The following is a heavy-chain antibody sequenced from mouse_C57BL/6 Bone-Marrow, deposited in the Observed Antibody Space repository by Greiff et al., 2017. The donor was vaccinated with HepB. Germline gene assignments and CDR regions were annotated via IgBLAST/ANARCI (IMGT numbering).Heavy chain of an antibody. Sequence: EVQRVESGGDLVKPGGSLKLSCAASGFTFSSYGMSWVRQTPDKRLEWVATISSGGSYTYYPDSVKGRFTISRDNAKNTLYLQMSSLKAEDTAMYYCARLDSSGYVDYGGQGTTLTVSS. J-gene: IGHJ2*01. V-gene: IGHV5-6*01. D-gene: IGHD3-2*02. CDR2: ISSGGSYT. CDR1: GFTFSSYG. CDR3: ARLDSSGYVDY.